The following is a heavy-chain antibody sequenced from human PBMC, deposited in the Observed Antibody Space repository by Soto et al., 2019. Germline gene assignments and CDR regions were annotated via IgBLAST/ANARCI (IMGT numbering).Heavy chain of an antibody. CDR1: GFTFSDYY. Sequence: GGSLRLSCAASGFTFSDYYMSWIRQAPGKGLEWVSYISSSSSYTNYADSVKGRFTISRDNAKNSLYLQMNSLRAEDTAVYYCARSFEDFWSGRSPYGMDVWGQGTTVTVSS. V-gene: IGHV3-11*06. CDR3: ARSFEDFWSGRSPYGMDV. J-gene: IGHJ6*02. CDR2: ISSSSSYT. D-gene: IGHD3-3*01.